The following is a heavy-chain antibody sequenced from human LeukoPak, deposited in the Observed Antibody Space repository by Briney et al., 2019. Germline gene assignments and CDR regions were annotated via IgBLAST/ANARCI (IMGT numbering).Heavy chain of an antibody. CDR1: GGSISSYY. V-gene: IGHV4-59*01. Sequence: SETLSLTCAVYGGSISSYYWSWIRQPPGKGLEWIGYIYYSGSTNYNPSLKSRVTISVDTSKNQFSLKLSSVTAADTAVYYCARDYGDYELDAFDIWGQGTMVTVSS. CDR3: ARDYGDYELDAFDI. D-gene: IGHD4-17*01. CDR2: IYYSGST. J-gene: IGHJ3*02.